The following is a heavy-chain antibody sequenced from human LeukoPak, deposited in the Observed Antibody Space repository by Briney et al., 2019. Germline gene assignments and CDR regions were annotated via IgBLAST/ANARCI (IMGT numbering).Heavy chain of an antibody. D-gene: IGHD5-18*01. CDR2: IWYDGSNK. CDR3: AKEPGNLWGTDMVTGGFDP. J-gene: IGHJ5*02. Sequence: GRSLRLSCTASGFTFSSYGMHWVRQAPGKGLEWVAVIWYDGSNKYYAASVKGRFTISRDSSKNTLYLQMNSLRAEDTAVYYCAKEPGNLWGTDMVTGGFDPWGQGTLVTVSS. V-gene: IGHV3-33*06. CDR1: GFTFSSYG.